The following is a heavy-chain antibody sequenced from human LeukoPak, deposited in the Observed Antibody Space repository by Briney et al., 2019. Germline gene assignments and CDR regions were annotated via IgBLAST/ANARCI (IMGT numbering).Heavy chain of an antibody. CDR2: ISYDGSNK. V-gene: IGHV3-30*04. CDR1: GFTFSSYA. CDR3: ARDLEDIVVVPAAMGGNYFDY. Sequence: GRSLRLSCAASGFTFSSYAMHWVRQAPGKGLEWVAVISYDGSNKYYADSVKGRFTISRDNSKNTLYLQMNSLRAEDTAVYYCARDLEDIVVVPAAMGGNYFDYWGQGTLVTVSS. D-gene: IGHD2-2*01. J-gene: IGHJ4*02.